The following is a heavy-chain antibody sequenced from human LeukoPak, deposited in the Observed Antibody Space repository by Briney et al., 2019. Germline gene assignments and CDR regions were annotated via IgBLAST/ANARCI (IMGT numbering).Heavy chain of an antibody. CDR2: ISGSGDNT. CDR1: GFSLSSYA. V-gene: IGHV3-23*01. D-gene: IGHD2-8*02. J-gene: IGHJ4*02. CDR3: AKRSGYSTGWFFDF. Sequence: GGSRRPSCAASGFSLSSYAMSWVRQAPGKGLEWVSSISGSGDNTYYAESVKGRFTISRDNSKKTLFLQMNSLRAEDTGVFYCAKRSGYSTGWFFDFWGQGTLVTVSS.